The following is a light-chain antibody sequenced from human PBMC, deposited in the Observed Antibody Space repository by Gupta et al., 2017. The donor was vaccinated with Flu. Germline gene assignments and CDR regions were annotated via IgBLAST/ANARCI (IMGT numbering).Light chain of an antibody. V-gene: IGKV1-5*03. CDR3: QQYNSYSPYS. Sequence: DIQMSESLSTLSASLEDRVTITCRASQSISSWLAWYQQKPGKAPKLLIYKASSLESGVPSRFSGSGSGTEFTLTISSLQPDDFATYYCQQYNSYSPYSFGQGTKLEIK. CDR2: KAS. J-gene: IGKJ2*03. CDR1: QSISSW.